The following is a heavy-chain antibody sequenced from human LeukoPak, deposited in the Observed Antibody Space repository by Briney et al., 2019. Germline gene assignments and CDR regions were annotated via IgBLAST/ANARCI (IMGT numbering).Heavy chain of an antibody. CDR2: INTNTGNP. J-gene: IGHJ4*02. D-gene: IGHD6-6*01. V-gene: IGHV7-4-1*02. CDR1: GDIFTSYG. CDR3: ARGLRDSSSPNDY. Sequence: ASVKVSCKASGDIFTSYGISWVRQASGQGLEWMGWINTNTGNPTYAQGFTGRFVFSLDTSVSTAYLQTSSLKAEDTAAYYCARGLRDSSSPNDYWGQGTLVTVSS.